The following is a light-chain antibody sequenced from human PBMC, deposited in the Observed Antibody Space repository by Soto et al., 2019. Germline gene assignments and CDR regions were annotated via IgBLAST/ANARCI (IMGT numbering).Light chain of an antibody. CDR2: DAS. CDR1: QTIGSY. CDR3: HQRRNSIT. V-gene: IGKV3-11*01. J-gene: IGKJ5*01. Sequence: EIVLTQSPVTLSLSLGERVTLSCRASQTIGSYLGWLHQKPGQAPRLLIYDASKRATGIPGKFSGSGSGTDFTLTISSLEPEDFAVYYCHQRRNSITFGQGTRLEI.